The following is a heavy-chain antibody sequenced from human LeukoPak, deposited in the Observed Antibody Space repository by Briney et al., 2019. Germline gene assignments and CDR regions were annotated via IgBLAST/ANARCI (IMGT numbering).Heavy chain of an antibody. CDR1: GFTFGSYW. CDR2: INSDGSST. J-gene: IGHJ3*02. D-gene: IGHD5-12*01. CDR3: ARRDSGYDNRAFDI. V-gene: IGHV3-74*01. Sequence: GGSLTLSCAASGFTFGSYWMHWVRQAPGKGLVWVSRINSDGSSTNYADSVKGRFTISRDNAKNTLYLQMNSLRAEDTAVYYCARRDSGYDNRAFDIWGQGTVVTVSS.